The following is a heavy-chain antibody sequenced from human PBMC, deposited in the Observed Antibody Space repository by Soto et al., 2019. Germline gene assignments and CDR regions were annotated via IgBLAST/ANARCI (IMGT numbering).Heavy chain of an antibody. D-gene: IGHD1-26*01. J-gene: IGHJ4*02. Sequence: AGGSLRLSCTGSGFPFDDFAIHWVRQAPGKGLEWGGLIRNQSDQETTEYAAAVKGRFTISRDTSNGIAYLQMNSLSSEDSAVYYCSGAESPDTAYFSRYSAQGTPVTVSS. CDR3: SGAESPDTAYFSRY. CDR1: GFPFDDFA. V-gene: IGHV3-49*04. CDR2: IRNQSDQETT.